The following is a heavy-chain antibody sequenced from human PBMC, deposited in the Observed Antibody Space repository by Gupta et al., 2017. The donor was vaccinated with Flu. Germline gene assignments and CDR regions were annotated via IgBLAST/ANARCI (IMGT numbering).Heavy chain of an antibody. Sequence: QVTLRESGPALVKPTQTLTLTCTFSGFSLSTSGMSVNWVRQPPGKALEWLALIDWDGDKYYSESLKTRLTISKDPSKNQVLLTMKNMDPVDTATYYCARIIGSSGWYDYWGQGTLVTVSS. V-gene: IGHV2-70*20. J-gene: IGHJ4*02. CDR2: IDWDGDK. CDR1: GFSLSTSGMS. CDR3: ARIIGSSGWYDY. D-gene: IGHD6-19*01.